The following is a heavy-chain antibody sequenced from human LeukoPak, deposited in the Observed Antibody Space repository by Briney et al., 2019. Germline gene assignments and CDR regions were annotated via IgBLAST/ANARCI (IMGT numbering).Heavy chain of an antibody. CDR3: VRGLMTTADY. Sequence: PSETLSLTRNVSGGSVSSYYWGWIRQPPGRGLEWIGYIYYRGSTDYNPSLKSRVTISLGTSKNQFSLKLSSVTAADTAVYYCVRGLMTTADYWGQGTLVTVSS. CDR2: IYYRGST. J-gene: IGHJ4*02. V-gene: IGHV4-59*02. D-gene: IGHD4-17*01. CDR1: GGSVSSYY.